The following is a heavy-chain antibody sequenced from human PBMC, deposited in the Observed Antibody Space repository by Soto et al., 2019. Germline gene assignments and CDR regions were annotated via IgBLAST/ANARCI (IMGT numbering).Heavy chain of an antibody. D-gene: IGHD4-17*01. Sequence: SETLSLTCVVSGGSISSTNWWTWVRQPPGKGLEWIGSIYYSGSTYYNPSLKSRVTISVDTSKNQVSLKLNSVTAADTAVYYCARHGSTVTTDSYYYYGMDVWGRGTTVTVSS. CDR3: ARHGSTVTTDSYYYYGMDV. CDR2: IYYSGST. J-gene: IGHJ6*02. V-gene: IGHV4-39*01. CDR1: GGSISSTNW.